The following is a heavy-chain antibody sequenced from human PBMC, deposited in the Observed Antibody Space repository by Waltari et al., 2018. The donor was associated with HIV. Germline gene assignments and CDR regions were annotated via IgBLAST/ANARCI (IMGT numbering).Heavy chain of an antibody. J-gene: IGHJ4*02. CDR3: AKDQLPIYYYGSGSQDY. Sequence: EVQLLESGGGLVQPGGSLRLSCAASVFTFSSYAMSWVRQAPGRGLEWVSAISGSGGSTYYADSVKGRFTISRDNSKNTLYLQMNSLRAEDTAVYYCAKDQLPIYYYGSGSQDYWGQGTLVTVSS. V-gene: IGHV3-23*01. CDR1: VFTFSSYA. CDR2: ISGSGGST. D-gene: IGHD3-10*01.